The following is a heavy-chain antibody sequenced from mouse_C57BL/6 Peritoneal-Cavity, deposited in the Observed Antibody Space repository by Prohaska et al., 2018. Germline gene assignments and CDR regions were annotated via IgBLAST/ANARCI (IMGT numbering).Heavy chain of an antibody. D-gene: IGHD3-1*01. J-gene: IGHJ3*01. CDR1: GYTFTDYY. Sequence: QVQLQQSGPELVKPGASVKISCKASGYTFTDYYINWVKQRPGQGLEWIGWIFPGSGSTYYNEKFKGKATLTVDKSSSTAYILLSSLTSEDSTVYFCARSGGAYWGQETLDNVCA. CDR2: IFPGSGST. CDR3: ARSGGAY. V-gene: IGHV1-75*01.